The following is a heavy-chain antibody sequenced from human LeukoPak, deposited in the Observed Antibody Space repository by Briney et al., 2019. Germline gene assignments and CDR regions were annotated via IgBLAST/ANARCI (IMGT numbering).Heavy chain of an antibody. CDR3: ARVRITMVRGVSKINYYYGMDV. D-gene: IGHD3-10*01. V-gene: IGHV4-34*01. CDR1: GGSFSGYY. Sequence: SETLSLTCAVYGGSFSGYYWSWIRQPPGKGLEWIGEINHSGSTNYNPSLKSRVTISVDTSKNQFSLKLSSVTAADTAVYYCARVRITMVRGVSKINYYYGMDVWGQGTTVTVSS. CDR2: INHSGST. J-gene: IGHJ6*02.